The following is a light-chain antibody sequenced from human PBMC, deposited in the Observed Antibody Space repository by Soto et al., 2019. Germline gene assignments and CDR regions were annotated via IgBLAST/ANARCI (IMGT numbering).Light chain of an antibody. J-gene: IGKJ1*01. CDR2: GAS. CDR3: QQYAGSPWT. Sequence: EMVMTQSPATLSVSPGDRATLSCRASQSVSTDLAWYQQKPGQAPRLLIYGASTRATGIPARFSGSGSGTEFTLTISSLQSEDFAVYYCQQYAGSPWTFGQGTKVEIK. CDR1: QSVSTD. V-gene: IGKV3-15*01.